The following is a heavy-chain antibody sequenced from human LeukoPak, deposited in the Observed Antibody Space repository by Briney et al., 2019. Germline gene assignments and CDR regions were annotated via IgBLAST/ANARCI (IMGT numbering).Heavy chain of an antibody. J-gene: IGHJ4*02. Sequence: ASVKVSCKVSGYTLTELSMHWVRQAPGKGLEWMGGFDPEDGETIYAQKFQGRVTMTEDTSTDTAYMELSSLRSEDTAVYYCAIDPPGWVTTTFDYWGQGTLVTVSS. D-gene: IGHD6-19*01. V-gene: IGHV1-24*01. CDR2: FDPEDGET. CDR1: GYTLTELS. CDR3: AIDPPGWVTTTFDY.